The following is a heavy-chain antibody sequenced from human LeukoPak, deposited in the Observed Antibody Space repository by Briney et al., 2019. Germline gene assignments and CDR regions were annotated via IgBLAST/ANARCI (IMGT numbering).Heavy chain of an antibody. CDR2: ITPDGNKK. J-gene: IGHJ4*02. D-gene: IGHD5-18*01. Sequence: PGGSLRLSCAVSGLTFSSSWMDWVRQAPGKGLEWVASITPDGNKKYSADSVKGRFTISRDNAEKSLYLQMNSLRVEDTAFYYCARDLAYSRLDYWGQGMLVTVSS. CDR3: ARDLAYSRLDY. V-gene: IGHV3-7*01. CDR1: GLTFSSSW.